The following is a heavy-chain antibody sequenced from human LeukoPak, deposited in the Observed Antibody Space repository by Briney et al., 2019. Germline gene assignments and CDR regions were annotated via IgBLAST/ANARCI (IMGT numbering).Heavy chain of an antibody. D-gene: IGHD2-15*01. V-gene: IGHV3-43*01. CDR2: ISWDGGST. Sequence: GSLXLSCAASGFTFDDYTMHWVRHAPGKGLEWVSLISWDGGSTYCADSVKGRFTISRDNSKNSLYLQMNSLRTEDTALYYCAKDKTRYCSGGSCSGGFDPWGQGTLVTVSS. CDR3: AKDKTRYCSGGSCSGGFDP. J-gene: IGHJ5*02. CDR1: GFTFDDYT.